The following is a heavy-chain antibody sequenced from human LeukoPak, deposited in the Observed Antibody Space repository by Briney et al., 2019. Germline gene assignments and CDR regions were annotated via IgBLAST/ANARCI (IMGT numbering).Heavy chain of an antibody. CDR2: ISGSSHDI. Sequence: GGSLRLSCAASGFSFSDSYMSWIRQAPGKGLEWVSYISGSSHDINYADSVKGRFTVSRDNSKNTLYLQMNSLRAEDTAVYYCARGDYYDSSGYSPYAFDIWGQGTMVTVSS. D-gene: IGHD3-22*01. CDR1: GFSFSDSY. V-gene: IGHV3-11*06. CDR3: ARGDYYDSSGYSPYAFDI. J-gene: IGHJ3*02.